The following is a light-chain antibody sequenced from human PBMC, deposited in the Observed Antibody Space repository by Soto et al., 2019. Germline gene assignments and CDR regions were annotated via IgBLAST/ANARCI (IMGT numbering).Light chain of an antibody. CDR1: HNVDTF. CDR2: DAS. CDR3: QQRYTWPVT. J-gene: IGKJ4*01. Sequence: DIVLTQSPGTVSLSPGERASLSCRASHNVDTFLAWYQQKPGQPPRLLMYDASRRITGVLDRFSGSGSGTDFTLTITSLEPEDVAGSSCQQRYTWPVTFGAGTRVEI. V-gene: IGKV3-11*01.